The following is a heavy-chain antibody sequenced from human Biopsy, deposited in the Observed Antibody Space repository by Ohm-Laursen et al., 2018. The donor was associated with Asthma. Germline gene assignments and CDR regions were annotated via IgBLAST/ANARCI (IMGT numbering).Heavy chain of an antibody. Sequence: GASVKVSCKASGYTFIGCHIHWMRQAPGQGLEWMGRINPNSGGTNYAQKLQGRVTMTRDTSISTAYMKVSRLRSDDTAVYYCARGQKSAGDRWFDPWGQGTLVTVSS. CDR1: GYTFIGCH. CDR2: INPNSGGT. J-gene: IGHJ5*02. D-gene: IGHD6-13*01. CDR3: ARGQKSAGDRWFDP. V-gene: IGHV1-2*06.